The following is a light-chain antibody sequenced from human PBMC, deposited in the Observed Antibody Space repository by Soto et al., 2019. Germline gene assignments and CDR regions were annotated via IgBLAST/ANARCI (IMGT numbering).Light chain of an antibody. CDR1: SSNIGRNA. CDR2: SNN. Sequence: QSVLTQPPSASGTPGQRVTISCSGSSSNIGRNAVNWYQQLPGTAPKLLIFSNNERPSGVPDRFSGSKSGTSATLGITGLQTGDEADYYCGAWENSLTVYVFGSGTKLTVL. J-gene: IGLJ1*01. V-gene: IGLV1-44*01. CDR3: GAWENSLTVYV.